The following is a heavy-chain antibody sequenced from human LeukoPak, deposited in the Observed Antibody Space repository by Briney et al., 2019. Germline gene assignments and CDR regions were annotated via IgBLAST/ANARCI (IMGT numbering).Heavy chain of an antibody. J-gene: IGHJ4*02. CDR2: INPDGSTT. V-gene: IGHV3-74*01. CDR3: ARGVEEGY. D-gene: IGHD5/OR15-5a*01. Sequence: GGSLSLSCVASGFAFRNYWMYWVRQGPGKGLVWLSRINPDGSTTTYADSVKGRFTISRDNAKNSLYLQMNSLRAEDTAVYYCARGVEEGYWGQGTLVTVSS. CDR1: GFAFRNYW.